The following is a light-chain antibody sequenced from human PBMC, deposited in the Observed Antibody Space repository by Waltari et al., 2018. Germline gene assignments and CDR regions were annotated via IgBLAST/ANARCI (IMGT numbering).Light chain of an antibody. V-gene: IGLV1-44*01. Sequence: QSVLTQQTSVSGTPGQRVPISCSGSRYNLGRKSVNWYQQLPGTAPKLLIDSNDQRPAGGPDRFSGSKSGTSASLAISGLQSEDEADYYCAAWDDSVNGHWGFGGGTKLTVL. CDR3: AAWDDSVNGHWG. CDR2: SND. J-gene: IGLJ3*02. CDR1: RYNLGRKS.